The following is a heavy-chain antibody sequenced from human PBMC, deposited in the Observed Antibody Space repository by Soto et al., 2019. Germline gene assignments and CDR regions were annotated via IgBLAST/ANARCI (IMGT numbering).Heavy chain of an antibody. CDR1: GDPISSSKW. J-gene: IGHJ6*02. CDR3: ARLNRDYYYYGMDV. CDR2: IDQNGIT. Sequence: TLSLTCAVSGDPISSSKWWAWVRQTPGKGLEWIGKIDQNGITNYNPSLESRVTILKDNSKNQLSLKLTSVTAVDSAVYYCARLNRDYYYYGMDVWGQGATVTVSS. V-gene: IGHV4-4*02.